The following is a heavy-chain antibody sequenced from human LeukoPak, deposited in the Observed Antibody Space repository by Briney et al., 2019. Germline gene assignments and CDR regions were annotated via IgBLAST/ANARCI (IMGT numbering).Heavy chain of an antibody. CDR2: IYHSGST. J-gene: IGHJ6*04. Sequence: SQTLSLTCAVSGGSISSGGYSWSWIRQPPGKGLEWIGYIYHSGSTYYNPSLKSRVTISVDRSQNQFSLKLSSVTAADTAVYYCAREGGGDGMDVWGKGTTVTVSS. CDR1: GGSISSGGYS. CDR3: AREGGGDGMDV. V-gene: IGHV4-30-2*01.